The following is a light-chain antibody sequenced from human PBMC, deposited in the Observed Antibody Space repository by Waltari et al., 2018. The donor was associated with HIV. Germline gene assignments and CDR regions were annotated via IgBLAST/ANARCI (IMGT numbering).Light chain of an antibody. J-gene: IGKJ1*01. CDR1: HSVTSNS. Sequence: EIVLTQSPGTLSLSPGERATLSCRASHSVTSNSLAWFQQKPGQAPSLLIYGASSRATGTPDRFSAGGSGTDFTLTISGLEPEDFAVYFCHQYGSSPWTFGQGAKVEIK. V-gene: IGKV3-20*01. CDR2: GAS. CDR3: HQYGSSPWT.